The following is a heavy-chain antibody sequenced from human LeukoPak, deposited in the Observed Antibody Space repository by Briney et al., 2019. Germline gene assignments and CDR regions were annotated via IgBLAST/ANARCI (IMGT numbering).Heavy chain of an antibody. CDR1: GFTFSSYG. D-gene: IGHD3-22*01. CDR3: AKSGTITMIVVVMPSIYFDY. Sequence: GGSLRLSCAASGFTFSSYGMHWVRQAPGKGLEWVAFIRYDGSNKYYADSVKGRFTISRDNSKNTLYLQMNSLRAEDTAVYYCAKSGTITMIVVVMPSIYFDYWGQGTLVTVSS. CDR2: IRYDGSNK. V-gene: IGHV3-30*02. J-gene: IGHJ4*02.